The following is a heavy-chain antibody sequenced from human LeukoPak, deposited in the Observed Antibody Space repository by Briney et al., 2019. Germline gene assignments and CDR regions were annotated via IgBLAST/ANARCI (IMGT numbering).Heavy chain of an antibody. V-gene: IGHV3-9*01. Sequence: GGSLRLSCAASGFTFDDYAMHWVRQAPGKGLEWVSGISWNSGSIGYADSVKGRFTISRDNAKNSLYLQMNSLRAEGTALYYCAKGIAVVPAAPFDYWGQGTLVTVSS. CDR3: AKGIAVVPAAPFDY. D-gene: IGHD2-2*01. CDR2: ISWNSGSI. CDR1: GFTFDDYA. J-gene: IGHJ4*02.